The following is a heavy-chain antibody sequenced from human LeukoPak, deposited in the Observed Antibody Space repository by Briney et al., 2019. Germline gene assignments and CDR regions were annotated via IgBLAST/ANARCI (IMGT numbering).Heavy chain of an antibody. V-gene: IGHV4-39*01. CDR1: GGSISSSSYY. D-gene: IGHD2-2*02. Sequence: SETLSLTCTVSGGSISSSSYYWGWIRQPPGKGLERIGSIYYSGSTYYNPSLKSRVTISVDTSKNQFSLKLSSVTAADTAVYYCARQGKYCSSISCYSIYFAYWGQGTLVTASS. CDR2: IYYSGST. J-gene: IGHJ4*02. CDR3: ARQGKYCSSISCYSIYFAY.